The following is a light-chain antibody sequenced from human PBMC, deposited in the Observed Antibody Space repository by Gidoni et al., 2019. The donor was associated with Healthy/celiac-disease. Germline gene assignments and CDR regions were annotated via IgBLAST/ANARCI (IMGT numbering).Light chain of an antibody. J-gene: IGKJ2*01. CDR1: QSISSY. CDR2: AAS. Sequence: DIQMTQSPSSLSASVGDRVTITCRASQSISSYLNWYQQKPGKAPKLLIYAASSLQSGVPSRLSGSGSGTDFTLTISSLQPEDFATYYCHHETFXQXTKLEIK. V-gene: IGKV1-39*01. CDR3: HHET.